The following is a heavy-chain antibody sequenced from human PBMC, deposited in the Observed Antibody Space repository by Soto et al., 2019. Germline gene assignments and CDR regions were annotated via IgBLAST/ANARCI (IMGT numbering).Heavy chain of an antibody. CDR3: ARAGIAAAGVDY. V-gene: IGHV3-21*01. CDR2: ISSSSSYI. D-gene: IGHD6-13*01. Sequence: GGSLRLSCAASGFTFSSYSMNWVRQAPGKGLEWVSSISSSSSYIYYADSVKGRFTISRDNAKNSLYLQMNSLRAEDTAVYYCARAGIAAAGVDYWGQGTLVTVSS. CDR1: GFTFSSYS. J-gene: IGHJ4*02.